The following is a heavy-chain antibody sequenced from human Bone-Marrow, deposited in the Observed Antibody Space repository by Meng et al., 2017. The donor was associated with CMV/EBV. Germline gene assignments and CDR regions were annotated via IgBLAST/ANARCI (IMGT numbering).Heavy chain of an antibody. CDR3: ARYSLLAARLYYYYYGMDV. Sequence: SETLSLTCAVYGGSFSGYYWSWIRQPPGKGLEWIGEINHSGSTNYNPSLKSRVTISVDTSKNQFSLKLSSVTAADTAVYYCARYSLLAARLYYYYYGMDVWGQGTTVTVSS. CDR2: INHSGST. J-gene: IGHJ6*02. CDR1: GGSFSGYY. D-gene: IGHD6-6*01. V-gene: IGHV4-34*01.